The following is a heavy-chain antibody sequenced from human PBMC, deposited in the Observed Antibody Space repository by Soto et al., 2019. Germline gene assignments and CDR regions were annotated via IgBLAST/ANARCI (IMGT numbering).Heavy chain of an antibody. V-gene: IGHV3-74*01. Sequence: EVQLVESGGGLVQPGGSLRLSCAASGFTFSSYWMHWVRQAPGKGLLWVSRINSDGSSTSYADSVKGRFTISRDNAKNTLYLQMNSLRAEDTAVYYCARGSNYGSGSSLDYWGQGTLVTVSS. J-gene: IGHJ4*02. CDR2: INSDGSST. D-gene: IGHD3-10*01. CDR3: ARGSNYGSGSSLDY. CDR1: GFTFSSYW.